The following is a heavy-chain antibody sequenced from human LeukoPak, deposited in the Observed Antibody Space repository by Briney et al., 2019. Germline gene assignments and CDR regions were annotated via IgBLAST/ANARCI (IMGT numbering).Heavy chain of an antibody. J-gene: IGHJ4*02. D-gene: IGHD5-12*01. V-gene: IGHV3-15*01. Sequence: GGSLRLSCAASGFPFSNAWMSWVRQAPGKGLEWVGRIKSKTDGGTTDYAAPVKDRFTISRDDSKNTLYLQMNSLKTEDTALYYCTTAIKYSGLDYWGQGTLVTVSS. CDR2: IKSKTDGGTT. CDR3: TTAIKYSGLDY. CDR1: GFPFSNAW.